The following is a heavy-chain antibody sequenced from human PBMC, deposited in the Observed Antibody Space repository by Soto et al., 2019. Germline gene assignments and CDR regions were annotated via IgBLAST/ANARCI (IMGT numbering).Heavy chain of an antibody. CDR2: ISAYNGNT. V-gene: IGHV1-18*01. Sequence: ASVKVSCKASGYTFTSYGISWVRQAPGQGLEWMGWISAYNGNTNYAQKLQGRVTMTTDTSTSTAYMELRSLRSDDTAVYYCARDPRCMVRSSTDYYYGMDVWGQGTTVTVS. CDR1: GYTFTSYG. D-gene: IGHD3-10*01. CDR3: ARDPRCMVRSSTDYYYGMDV. J-gene: IGHJ6*02.